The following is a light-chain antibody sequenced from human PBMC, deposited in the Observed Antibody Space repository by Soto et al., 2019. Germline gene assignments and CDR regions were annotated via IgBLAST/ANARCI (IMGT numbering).Light chain of an antibody. CDR3: QHYADWPVYT. V-gene: IGKV3-15*01. CDR2: GAS. CDR1: QNVRNN. Sequence: EIVMTQSPGSLSVSPGDRATLSCRASQNVRNNLAWYQQKPGQAPRLLIYGASTRATGIPARFSGSGSGTEFTLTISRLQSEDFAVYYCQHYADWPVYTFGQGTKVDIK. J-gene: IGKJ2*01.